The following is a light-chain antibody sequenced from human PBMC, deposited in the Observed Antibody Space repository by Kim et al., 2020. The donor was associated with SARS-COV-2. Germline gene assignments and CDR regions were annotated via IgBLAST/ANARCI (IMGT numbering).Light chain of an antibody. CDR1: QSINNY. Sequence: ASVGDRVTITCRASQSINNYLAWYQQNPGKAPKLLIYGASTLQSGVPSRFSGSGSGTDFTLTISSLQPEDFATYSCHQFNSYPRSFGQGTKVDIK. V-gene: IGKV1-9*01. CDR2: GAS. J-gene: IGKJ1*01. CDR3: HQFNSYPRS.